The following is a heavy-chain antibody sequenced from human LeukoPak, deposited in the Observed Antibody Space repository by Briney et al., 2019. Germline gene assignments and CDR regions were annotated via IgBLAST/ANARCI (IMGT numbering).Heavy chain of an antibody. J-gene: IGHJ4*02. Sequence: PGGSLRLSCAASGFTFSYSEMTWVRQAPGKGLEWVSCITNGGSTIYYADSVKGRFTISRDNAKNLLYLQMNSLRAEDTALYYCARVEDSSSCFDYWGQGTLVTVSS. D-gene: IGHD6-13*01. V-gene: IGHV3-48*03. CDR2: ITNGGSTI. CDR3: ARVEDSSSCFDY. CDR1: GFTFSYSE.